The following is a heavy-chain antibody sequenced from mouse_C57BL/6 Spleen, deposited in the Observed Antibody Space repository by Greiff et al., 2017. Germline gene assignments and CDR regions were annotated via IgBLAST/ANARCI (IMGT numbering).Heavy chain of an antibody. J-gene: IGHJ2*01. CDR3: ARRSSYGSFDY. CDR2: INPNNGGT. D-gene: IGHD1-1*01. Sequence: VQLQQSGPELVKPGASVKISCKASGYTFTDYYMNWVKQSHGKSLEWIGDINPNNGGTSYNQKFKGKATLTVDKSSSTAYMELRSLTSEDSAVYYCARRSSYGSFDYWGQGTTLTVSS. V-gene: IGHV1-26*01. CDR1: GYTFTDYY.